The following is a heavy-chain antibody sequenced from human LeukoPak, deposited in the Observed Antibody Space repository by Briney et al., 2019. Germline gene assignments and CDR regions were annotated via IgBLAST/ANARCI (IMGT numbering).Heavy chain of an antibody. CDR1: GFTFSDYW. CDR2: IQKDGSEK. CDR3: VGYYWGY. Sequence: GGSLRLSCSASGFTFSDYWMNWVRQAPGKGLEWVANIQKDGSEKYYVDSVKGRFTISRDNAKNSLYLQMNSLRAEDTAVYYCVGYYWGYWGQGTLVTVSS. D-gene: IGHD3-22*01. J-gene: IGHJ4*02. V-gene: IGHV3-7*01.